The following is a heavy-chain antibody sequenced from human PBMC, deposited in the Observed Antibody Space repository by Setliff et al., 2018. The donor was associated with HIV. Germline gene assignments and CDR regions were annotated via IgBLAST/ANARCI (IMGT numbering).Heavy chain of an antibody. CDR2: VNEDNGDR. J-gene: IGHJ4*02. CDR3: VRDKKRAAGGSLYYFDL. CDR1: GGTFSSYA. D-gene: IGHD5-12*01. Sequence: ASVKVSCKASGGTFSSYAISWVRQAPGQRLEWMGWVNEDNGDRNFAPNVQGRLVLTTDTSTNTAYMELTSLTPEDTALYYCVRDKKRAAGGSLYYFDLWGQGTLVTVSS. V-gene: IGHV1-18*01.